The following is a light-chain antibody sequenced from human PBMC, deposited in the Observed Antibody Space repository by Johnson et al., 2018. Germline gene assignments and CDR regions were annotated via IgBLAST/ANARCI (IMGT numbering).Light chain of an antibody. V-gene: IGLV1-51*02. CDR2: ENN. CDR1: SSNIGNNY. CDR3: GTWDSSLSAGNV. J-gene: IGLJ1*01. Sequence: QSVLTQPPSVSAAPGQKVTISCSGSSSNIGNNYVSWYQQLPGTAPKLLIYENNKRPPGIPDRFSGSKSGPSATLGITGLQTGDEADYYFGTWDSSLSAGNVFGTGTKVTVL.